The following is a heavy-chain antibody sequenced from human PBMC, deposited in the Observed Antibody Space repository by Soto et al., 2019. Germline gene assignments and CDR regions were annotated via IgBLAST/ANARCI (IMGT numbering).Heavy chain of an antibody. J-gene: IGHJ4*02. CDR1: GGSISSYY. CDR2: IYYSGST. V-gene: IGHV4-59*01. Sequence: PSETLSLTCTVSGGSISSYYWSWIRQPPGKGLEWIGYIYYSGSTNYNPSLKSRVTISVDTSKNQFSLKLSSVTAADTAVYYCARTWGSPNAYWGRGTLVTVSS. D-gene: IGHD3-16*01. CDR3: ARTWGSPNAY.